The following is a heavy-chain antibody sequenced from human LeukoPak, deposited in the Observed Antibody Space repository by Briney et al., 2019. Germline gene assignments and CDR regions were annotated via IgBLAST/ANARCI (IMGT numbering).Heavy chain of an antibody. CDR1: GFTFSSYA. CDR2: ISYDGSNK. J-gene: IGHJ4*02. Sequence: GGSLRLSCAASGFTFSSYAMHWVRQAPGKGLEWVAVISYDGSNKYYADSVKGRFTISRDNSKNTLYLQMNNLRAEDTAVYYCAKTRGSGPFDYWGQGTLVTVSS. V-gene: IGHV3-30*04. D-gene: IGHD3-10*01. CDR3: AKTRGSGPFDY.